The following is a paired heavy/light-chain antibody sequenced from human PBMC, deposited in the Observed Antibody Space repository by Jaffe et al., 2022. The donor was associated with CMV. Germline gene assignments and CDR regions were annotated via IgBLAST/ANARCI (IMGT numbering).Heavy chain of an antibody. CDR2: VSASGDIT. CDR1: GFTFSNYA. CDR3: TKELWQQHIAHGPFEY. J-gene: IGHJ4*02. Sequence: EVQLVESGGGLVQPGGSLRLSCAASGFTFSNYAMIWVRQTPGRGLEWVSGVSASGDITYYADSVKGRFTISRDNSKNTLHLQMNSLRAEDTAIYYCTKELWQQHIAHGPFEYWGQGTPVTVSS. D-gene: IGHD6-13*01. V-gene: IGHV3-23*04.
Light chain of an antibody. CDR1: SSDVAGYNY. CDR2: DVS. J-gene: IGLJ2*01. V-gene: IGLV2-14*03. CDR3: ASFITGTTV. Sequence: QSALTQPASVSGSPGQSITISCTVASSDVAGYNYVSWYQQHPNKAPKLIIFDVSKRPSGVSDRFSGSKSGNTASVTISGLQAEDEADYYCASFITGTTVFGGGTKLTVV.